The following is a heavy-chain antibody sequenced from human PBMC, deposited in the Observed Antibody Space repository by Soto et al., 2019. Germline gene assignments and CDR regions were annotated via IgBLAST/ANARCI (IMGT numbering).Heavy chain of an antibody. V-gene: IGHV1-69*01. J-gene: IGHJ6*02. CDR2: LIPVFGTS. CDR1: GDSFSNYA. CDR3: ARAVRTGFYGIDV. Sequence: QVQLVQSGAEVKKPGSSVKVSCRASGDSFSNYAVNWLRQAPGRGLEWMGGLIPVFGTSNYAEEFQGRLTITADESTSTAYMELSSLTSEDTAVYYCARAVRTGFYGIDVWGQGTTVSVSS.